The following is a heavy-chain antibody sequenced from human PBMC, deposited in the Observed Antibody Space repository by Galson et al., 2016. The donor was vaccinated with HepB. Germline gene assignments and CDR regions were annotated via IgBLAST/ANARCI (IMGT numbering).Heavy chain of an antibody. V-gene: IGHV3-7*01. CDR1: GFKFDDFA. CDR2: IKQDGSQK. D-gene: IGHD4-17*01. Sequence: SLRLSCATSGFKFDDFAMHWVRQAPGKGLEWVANIKQDGSQKYYVDSVRGRFTNSRDSAENSLHLQMSSLRAEDTAVYYCAGKRSDNYGMDVWGQGTTVTVSS. CDR3: AGKRSDNYGMDV. J-gene: IGHJ6*02.